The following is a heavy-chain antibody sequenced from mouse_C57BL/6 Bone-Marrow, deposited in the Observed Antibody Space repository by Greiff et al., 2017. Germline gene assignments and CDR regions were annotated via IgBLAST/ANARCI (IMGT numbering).Heavy chain of an antibody. D-gene: IGHD1-1*01. CDR2: ISGGGGNT. J-gene: IGHJ1*03. CDR1: GFTFSSYT. Sequence: DVQVVASGGGLVKPGGSLKLSCAASGFTFSSYTMSWVRQTPEKRLQWVAAISGGGGNTYYPDSVKGRFTISRDNDKNILYLQMSSLRSEDTALYYCSRQVTTVLATKYFDVGGTGTTVTVSS. CDR3: SRQVTTVLATKYFDV. V-gene: IGHV5-9*01.